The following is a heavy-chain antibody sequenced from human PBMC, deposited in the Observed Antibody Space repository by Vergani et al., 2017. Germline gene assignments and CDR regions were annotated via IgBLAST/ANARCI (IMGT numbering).Heavy chain of an antibody. CDR2: ISYDGSNK. J-gene: IGHJ4*02. D-gene: IGHD4-17*01. CDR1: GFTFSSYA. Sequence: QVQLVESGGGVVQPGRSLRLSCAASGFTFSSYAMHWVRQAPGKGLEWVAVISYDGSNKYYADSVKGRFTISRDNSKNTLYLQMNSLRAEDTAVYYCAHAYGDYEIPFDYWGQGTLVTVSS. CDR3: AHAYGDYEIPFDY. V-gene: IGHV3-30-3*01.